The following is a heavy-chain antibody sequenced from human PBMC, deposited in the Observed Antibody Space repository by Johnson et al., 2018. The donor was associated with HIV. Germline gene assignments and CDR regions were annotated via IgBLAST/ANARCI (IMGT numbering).Heavy chain of an antibody. J-gene: IGHJ3*02. D-gene: IGHD3-22*01. Sequence: QVQLVESGGGLVKPGGSLRLSCAASGFTFSDYYMSWIRQAPGKGLEWVSYISSSGSTINYADSVKGRFTITRDNAKNSLYLQMNSLRAEDSAVYYCAKRLGDDRIGDQFDNWGQGTMVTVSS. CDR3: AKRLGDDRIGDQFDN. CDR1: GFTFSDYY. V-gene: IGHV3-11*04. CDR2: ISSSGSTI.